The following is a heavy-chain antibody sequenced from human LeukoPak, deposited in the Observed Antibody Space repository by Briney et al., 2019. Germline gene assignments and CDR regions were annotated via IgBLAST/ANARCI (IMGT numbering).Heavy chain of an antibody. CDR3: AKSNGYGLVDI. J-gene: IGHJ3*02. Sequence: ASVKVSCKASGGTFSSYAINWVRQAPGQGLEWMGGIIPIFDTPNYAQKFQGRVTITADKSTTTSYMELSSLRSEDTAVYYCAKSNGYGLVDIWGQGTMVTVSS. CDR2: IIPIFDTP. D-gene: IGHD3-10*01. V-gene: IGHV1-69*06. CDR1: GGTFSSYA.